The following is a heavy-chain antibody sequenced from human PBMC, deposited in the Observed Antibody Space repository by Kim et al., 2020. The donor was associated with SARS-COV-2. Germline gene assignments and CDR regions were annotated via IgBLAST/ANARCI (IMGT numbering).Heavy chain of an antibody. CDR3: ARDTSGYIYGYSDY. CDR1: GFPFSSYE. V-gene: IGHV3-64*01. J-gene: IGHJ4*02. Sequence: GGSLRLSRAASGFPFSSYEMHWVRQAPGKGLEYVSAISGNGASTYYANSVRGRFTISRDNSKNTLYLQMGSVRAEDMAVYYCARDTSGYIYGYSDYWGQGTLVTVSS. D-gene: IGHD5-18*01. CDR2: ISGNGAST.